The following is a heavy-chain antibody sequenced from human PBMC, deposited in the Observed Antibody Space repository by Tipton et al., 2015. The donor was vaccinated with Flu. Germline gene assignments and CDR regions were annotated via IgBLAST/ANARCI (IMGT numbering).Heavy chain of an antibody. Sequence: LRLSCAVYGGSFSGYYWSWIRQPAGKGLEWIGRIYTSGSTNYNPSLKSRVTMSVDTSKNQFSLKLSSVTAADTAVYYCARDGYNWAGWFDPWGQGTLVTVSS. CDR2: IYTSGST. D-gene: IGHD1-1*01. CDR3: ARDGYNWAGWFDP. CDR1: GGSFSGYY. J-gene: IGHJ5*02. V-gene: IGHV4-4*07.